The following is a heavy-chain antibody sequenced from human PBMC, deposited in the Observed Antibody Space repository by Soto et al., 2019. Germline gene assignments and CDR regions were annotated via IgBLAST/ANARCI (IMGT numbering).Heavy chain of an antibody. CDR2: IYWNDDK. CDR3: AHRPPSGLNSSWTYAY. Sequence: QITLKESGPALVKPTQTLTLTCTFSGFSFSTSGVSVAWIRQPPGKALEWLALIYWNDDKRYSPSLKSRLTLTKDTSQKQVVLSMTDMDPVDTATYYCAHRPPSGLNSSWTYAYWGQGILIPVSS. V-gene: IGHV2-5*01. CDR1: GFSFSTSGVS. J-gene: IGHJ4*02. D-gene: IGHD6-13*01.